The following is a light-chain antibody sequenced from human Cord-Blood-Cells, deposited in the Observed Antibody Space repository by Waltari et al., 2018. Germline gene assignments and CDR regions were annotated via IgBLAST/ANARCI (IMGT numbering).Light chain of an antibody. CDR1: QSISSW. V-gene: IGKV1-5*03. J-gene: IGKJ1*01. Sequence: DCQLTQSPSTLSASVGDRVTLACRASQSISSWLAWYQQKPGNAPKLLIYKASSLESGVPSRFSGSGSGTDFTLTISSLQPDDFATYYCQQYKSYPWTFGQGTKVEIK. CDR2: KAS. CDR3: QQYKSYPWT.